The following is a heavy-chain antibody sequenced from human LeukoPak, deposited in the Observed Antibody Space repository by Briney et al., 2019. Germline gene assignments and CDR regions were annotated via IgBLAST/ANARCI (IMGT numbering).Heavy chain of an antibody. CDR3: AKDISYYYDSSGSP. CDR1: GFTFSIYS. CDR2: ISSSSSNI. Sequence: GGSLRLSCAASGFTFSIYSMNWVRRAPGKGLEWVSYISSSSSNINYADSVKGRFTIARDNSKNSLYLQMNSLRTEDTALYYCAKDISYYYDSSGSPWGQGTLVTVSS. V-gene: IGHV3-48*04. J-gene: IGHJ5*02. D-gene: IGHD3-22*01.